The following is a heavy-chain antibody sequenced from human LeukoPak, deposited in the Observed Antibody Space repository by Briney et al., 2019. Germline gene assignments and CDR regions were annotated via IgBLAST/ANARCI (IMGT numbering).Heavy chain of an antibody. Sequence: GASVKVSCKASGYTFTSYGISWVRQAPGQGLEWMGWISAYNGNTNYAQKLQGRVTMTTDTSTSTAYMELRSLRSDDTAVYYCARYIVVVPAGHYYYMDVWGKGTTVTISS. CDR1: GYTFTSYG. V-gene: IGHV1-18*01. CDR2: ISAYNGNT. CDR3: ARYIVVVPAGHYYYMDV. D-gene: IGHD2-2*01. J-gene: IGHJ6*03.